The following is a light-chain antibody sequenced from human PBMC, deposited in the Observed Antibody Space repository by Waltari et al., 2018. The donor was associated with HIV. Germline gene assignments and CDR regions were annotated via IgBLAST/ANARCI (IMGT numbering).Light chain of an antibody. J-gene: IGKJ1*01. CDR3: QHYNTLSWT. CDR2: NAS. V-gene: IGKV1-5*03. CDR1: QSINSW. Sequence: DIQMTQSPSTLSASVGDRVTITCRASQSINSWLTWYQRKPGKAPNPLVYNASTLKSWVPLRFSGSGFGNEFPFTHHRLQPDDFATYYCQHYNTLSWTFGQGTKVEIK.